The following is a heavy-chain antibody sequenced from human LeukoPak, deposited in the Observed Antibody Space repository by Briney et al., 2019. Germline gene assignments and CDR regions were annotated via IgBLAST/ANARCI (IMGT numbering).Heavy chain of an antibody. CDR2: IYTSGST. D-gene: IGHD3-9*01. CDR1: GGSISSYY. Sequence: SETLSLTCTVSGGSISSYYWSWIRQPAGKGLEWIGRIYTSGSTNYNPSLKSRVTISVDTSKNQFSLKLSSVTAADTAVYYCARKPYDILTGYRGAFDIWGQGTMVTVSS. V-gene: IGHV4-4*07. J-gene: IGHJ3*02. CDR3: ARKPYDILTGYRGAFDI.